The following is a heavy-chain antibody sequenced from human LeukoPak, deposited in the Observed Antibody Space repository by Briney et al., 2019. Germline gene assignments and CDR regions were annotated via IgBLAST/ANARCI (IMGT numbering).Heavy chain of an antibody. V-gene: IGHV3-30*04. Sequence: GGSLRLSCAASGFTFSSYAMHWVRQAPGKGLERVAVISYDGSNKYYADSVKGRFTISRDNSKNTLYLQMNSLRAEDTAVYYCARDYYYDSSGFSFDYWGQGTLVTVSS. CDR3: ARDYYYDSSGFSFDY. J-gene: IGHJ4*02. CDR1: GFTFSSYA. D-gene: IGHD3-22*01. CDR2: ISYDGSNK.